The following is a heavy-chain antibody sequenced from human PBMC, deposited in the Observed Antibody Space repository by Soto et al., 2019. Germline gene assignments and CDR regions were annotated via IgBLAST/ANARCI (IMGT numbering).Heavy chain of an antibody. J-gene: IGHJ5*02. CDR2: IYYSGST. CDR3: ARDPNPIFDT. CDR1: GGSISSGGYY. D-gene: IGHD3-3*01. V-gene: IGHV4-31*11. Sequence: SETLSLTCAVSGGSISSGGYYWSWIRQRPGKGLEWIGYIYYSGSTYYNPSLKSRVTISIDTSRNQFSLNLNSVTDADTAVYYYARDPNPIFDTWGQGILVTVSS.